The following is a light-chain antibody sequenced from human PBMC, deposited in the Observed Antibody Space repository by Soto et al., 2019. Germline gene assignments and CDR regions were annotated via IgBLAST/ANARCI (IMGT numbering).Light chain of an antibody. Sequence: AIRMTQSPSSLSASTGDRVTITCGASQGISSYLAWYQQKPGKAPKLLIYAASTLQSGVPSRFSGSGSGTDFTLTISCLQSEDFAVYYCQRYNNWPLTFGGGTKVDI. CDR3: QRYNNWPLT. V-gene: IGKV1-8*01. CDR1: QGISSY. J-gene: IGKJ4*01. CDR2: AAS.